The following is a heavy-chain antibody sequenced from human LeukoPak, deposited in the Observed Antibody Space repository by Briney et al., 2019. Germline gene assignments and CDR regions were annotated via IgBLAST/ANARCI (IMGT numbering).Heavy chain of an antibody. V-gene: IGHV3-23*01. CDR2: ISNNGGYT. J-gene: IGHJ4*02. CDR1: GFTFSSSA. Sequence: GGSLRLSCAASGFTFSSSAMSWVRQAPGKGLEWVSAISNNGGYTYYADSVQGRFTISRDNSKSTLCLQMNSLRAEDTAVYYCARCISSCYYEEWGQGTLVTVSS. CDR3: ARCISSCYYEE. D-gene: IGHD3-22*01.